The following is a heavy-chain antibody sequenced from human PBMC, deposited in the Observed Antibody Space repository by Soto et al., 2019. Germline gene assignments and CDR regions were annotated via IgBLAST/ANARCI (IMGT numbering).Heavy chain of an antibody. CDR1: GGTFSSYA. Sequence: GASVKVSCKASGGTFSSYAISWVRQAPGQGLEWMGGIIPIFGTANYAQKFQGRVTITADESTSTAYMELSSLRSEDTAVYYCARLSGSYFLASDYWGQGTLVTVSS. D-gene: IGHD1-26*01. CDR3: ARLSGSYFLASDY. CDR2: IIPIFGTA. J-gene: IGHJ4*02. V-gene: IGHV1-69*13.